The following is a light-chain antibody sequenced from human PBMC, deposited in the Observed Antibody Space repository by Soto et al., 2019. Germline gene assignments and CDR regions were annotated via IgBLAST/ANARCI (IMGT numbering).Light chain of an antibody. CDR1: SSDVGAYNY. Sequence: QSALTQPRSVSGSPGQSVTISCTGTSSDVGAYNYVSWFQQHPGKAPKLMMSDVSKRPSGVPDRFSGSKSGTTASLTISGLQAEDEDDYYCCSYAGSYTLLFGGGTKLTVL. CDR2: DVS. J-gene: IGLJ2*01. V-gene: IGLV2-11*01. CDR3: CSYAGSYTLL.